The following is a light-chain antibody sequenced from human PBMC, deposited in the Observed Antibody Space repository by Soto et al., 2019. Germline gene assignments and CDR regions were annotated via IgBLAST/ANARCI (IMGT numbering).Light chain of an antibody. V-gene: IGKV4-1*01. CDR1: QSVLHSSDNKNY. J-gene: IGKJ4*01. Sequence: DIVMTQSPDSLAVSLGERATINCKSSQSVLHSSDNKNYLAWYQQKPGQPPTLLIYWASTRDSGVPDRFSGSGSGADFTLTISSLQAEDVAVYYCQQYYTTLTFGGGTKVEIK. CDR2: WAS. CDR3: QQYYTTLT.